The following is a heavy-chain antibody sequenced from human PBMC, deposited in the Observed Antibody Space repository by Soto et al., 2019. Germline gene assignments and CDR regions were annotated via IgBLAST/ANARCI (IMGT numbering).Heavy chain of an antibody. CDR1: GFTFSSYA. V-gene: IGHV3-23*01. CDR3: AKDPRGRYSSGSTGGYYYYYMDV. Sequence: GGSLRLSCAASGFTFSSYAMSWVRQAPGKGLEWVSAISGSGGSTYYADSVKGRFTISRENSKNTLYLQMNSLRAEDTAVYYCAKDPRGRYSSGSTGGYYYYYMDVWGKGTTVTVSS. D-gene: IGHD6-19*01. J-gene: IGHJ6*03. CDR2: ISGSGGST.